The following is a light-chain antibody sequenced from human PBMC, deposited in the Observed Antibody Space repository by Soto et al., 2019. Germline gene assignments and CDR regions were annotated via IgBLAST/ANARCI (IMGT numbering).Light chain of an antibody. CDR3: CSYTGRSIPNWV. Sequence: QSALTQPAAVSGSPGQSITISCTGITSDVGSYILVSWYQQHPGKAPKLMIYEGSKRPSGVSNRFSGSKSGNTASLTISGLQAEDEADYYCCSYTGRSIPNWVFGGGTKLTVL. CDR1: TSDVGSYIL. J-gene: IGLJ3*02. CDR2: EGS. V-gene: IGLV2-23*01.